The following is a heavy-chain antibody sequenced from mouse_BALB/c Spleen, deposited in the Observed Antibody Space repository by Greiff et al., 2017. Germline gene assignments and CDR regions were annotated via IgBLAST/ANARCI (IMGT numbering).Heavy chain of an antibody. J-gene: IGHJ3*01. V-gene: IGHV5-6*01. D-gene: IGHD2-14*01. CDR2: ISSGGSYT. Sequence: EVQLVESGGDLVKPGGSLKLSCAASGFTFSSYGMSWVRQTPDKRLEWVATISSGGSYTYYPDSVKGRFTISRDNAKNTLYLQMSSLKSEDTAMYYCARLYDGTWFAYWGQGTLVTVSA. CDR3: ARLYDGTWFAY. CDR1: GFTFSSYG.